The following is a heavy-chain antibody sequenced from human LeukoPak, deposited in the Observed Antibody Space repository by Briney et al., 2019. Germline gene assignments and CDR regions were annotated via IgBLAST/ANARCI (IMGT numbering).Heavy chain of an antibody. V-gene: IGHV3-23*01. CDR2: ISGSGGNT. CDR3: AKVVSGYHFDY. J-gene: IGHJ4*02. Sequence: PGGSLRLSCAASGFTFSSYGMSWVRRAPGKGPEWVSGISGSGGNTYYADSVKGRFTVSRDNSQNTLYLQMNTLRAEDTAVYNCAKVVSGYHFDYWGQGTLVTVSS. D-gene: IGHD5-12*01. CDR1: GFTFSSYG.